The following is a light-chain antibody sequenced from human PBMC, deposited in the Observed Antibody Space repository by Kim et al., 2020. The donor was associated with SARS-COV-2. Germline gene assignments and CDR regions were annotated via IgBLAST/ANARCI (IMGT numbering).Light chain of an antibody. CDR3: QSADSSGSYSVV. V-gene: IGLV3-25*03. Sequence: PVQTARITCSGDALPKEYVYWYQQKPGQAPILVISKDNERPSGIPERFSASTSGTTVTLTISGVQAEDEADYYCQSADSSGSYSVVFGGGTQLTVL. CDR2: KDN. J-gene: IGLJ2*01. CDR1: ALPKEY.